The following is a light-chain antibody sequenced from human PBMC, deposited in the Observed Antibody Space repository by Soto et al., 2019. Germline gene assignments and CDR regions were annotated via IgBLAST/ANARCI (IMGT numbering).Light chain of an antibody. CDR3: QQSYSTLWT. J-gene: IGKJ1*01. CDR1: QSISSY. CDR2: AAS. V-gene: IGKV1-39*01. Sequence: DIQMTQSPSSLVASVGGRVTITGRASQSISSYLNWYEEKQGKXXKXXIYAASSLQSGVPSRFSVSVSGTDLTLTISSLQPEDGETYYCQQSYSTLWTFGQGTKVDIK.